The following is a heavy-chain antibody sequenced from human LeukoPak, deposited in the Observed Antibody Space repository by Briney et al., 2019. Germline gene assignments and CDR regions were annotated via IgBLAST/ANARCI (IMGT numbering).Heavy chain of an antibody. J-gene: IGHJ3*02. D-gene: IGHD3-3*01. CDR1: GYSFSSYW. CDR2: IYPGDSGT. CDR3: ARPRTISPHDAFDI. Sequence: GESLKISCKGSGYSFSSYWIGWVRQMPRKGLEWMGIIYPGDSGTRYSPSFQGQVTISADKSITTAYLQWSSLKASDTAMYYCARPRTISPHDAFDIWGQGTMVTVSS. V-gene: IGHV5-51*01.